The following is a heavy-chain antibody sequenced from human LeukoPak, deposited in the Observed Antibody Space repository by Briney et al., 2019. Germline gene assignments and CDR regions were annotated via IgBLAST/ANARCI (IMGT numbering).Heavy chain of an antibody. CDR3: ARHSGGSYVFAFDI. V-gene: IGHV4-39*01. D-gene: IGHD2-15*01. CDR1: GGSISSSSFS. Sequence: SETLSLTCTVSGGSISSSSFSWGWIRQPPGKGLEWFGSIYYTGSAYYNPSLKSRVTISVDTSKNKLSLRLTSVTAADTAMYYCARHSGGSYVFAFDIWGQGTMFTVSS. CDR2: IYYTGSA. J-gene: IGHJ3*02.